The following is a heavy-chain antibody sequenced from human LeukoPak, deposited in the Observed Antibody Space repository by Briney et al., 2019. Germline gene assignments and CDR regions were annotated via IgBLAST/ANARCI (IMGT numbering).Heavy chain of an antibody. CDR1: GGSISSSSYY. J-gene: IGHJ4*02. D-gene: IGHD3-22*01. CDR3: ARQSITMIVVVIAVFDY. CDR2: IYYSGIT. V-gene: IGHV4-39*01. Sequence: SETLSLICTVSGGSISSSSYYWGWIRQPPGKGLEWIGSIYYSGITYYNPSLKSRVTISVDTFKNQFSLKLSSVTAADTAVYYCARQSITMIVVVIAVFDYWGQGTLVTVSS.